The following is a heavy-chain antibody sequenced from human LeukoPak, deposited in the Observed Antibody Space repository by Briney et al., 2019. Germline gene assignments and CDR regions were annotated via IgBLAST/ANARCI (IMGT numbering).Heavy chain of an antibody. D-gene: IGHD4-17*01. CDR3: ARERITTTAFDY. CDR1: GFTFTNYP. Sequence: LPGXXLRLSCAASGFTFTNYPMNWVRQAPGKGLEWVSDISGSGGNTHYADSVKGRFTISRDNSKNTLYLQMDSLRAEDTAIYYCARERITTTAFDYWGQGTLVTVSS. J-gene: IGHJ4*02. CDR2: ISGSGGNT. V-gene: IGHV3-23*01.